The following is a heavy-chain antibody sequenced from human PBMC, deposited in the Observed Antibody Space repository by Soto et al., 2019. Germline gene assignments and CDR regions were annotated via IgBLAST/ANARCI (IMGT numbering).Heavy chain of an antibody. CDR2: FDPEGGEA. J-gene: IGHJ4*02. CDR3: ATATPFRGAMVFNINFEF. V-gene: IGHV1-24*01. D-gene: IGHD3-10*01. Sequence: ASAMVSCKISGRTLTELSIPWVRQAPVKGLEWMGGFDPEGGEAIYAQKCHGRVTVTEDTVSDTAYMELSGLHSDDTAVYYCATATPFRGAMVFNINFEFWGQGTPVTIP. CDR1: GRTLTELS.